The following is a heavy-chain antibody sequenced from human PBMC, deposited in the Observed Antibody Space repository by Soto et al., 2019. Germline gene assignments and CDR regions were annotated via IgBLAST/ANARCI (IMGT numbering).Heavy chain of an antibody. D-gene: IGHD2-15*01. J-gene: IGHJ4*02. CDR1: GFTCGDYA. Sequence: GGALRRSCTASGFTCGDYAMSWVRQAPGKGLEWISFIRNKAYRGTTKYAASVRGRFTISRDDSKSIAYLQMNSLKTEDTAVYYCTRGDMALNDYWGQGTLVTVSS. V-gene: IGHV3-49*04. CDR3: TRGDMALNDY. CDR2: IRNKAYRGTT.